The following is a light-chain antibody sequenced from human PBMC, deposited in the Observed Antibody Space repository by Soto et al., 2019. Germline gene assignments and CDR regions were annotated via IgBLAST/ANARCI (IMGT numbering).Light chain of an antibody. CDR3: CSYAGSYTSPYV. CDR2: DVS. J-gene: IGLJ1*01. V-gene: IGLV2-11*01. CDR1: SSDVGGYNY. Sequence: QLVLTQPRSVSGSPGQSVTISCTGTSSDVGGYNYVSWYQQHPGKAPKLMIYDVSKRPSGVPDRFSGSKSGNTASLTISGLQAEDEADYYCCSYAGSYTSPYVFGTGTKVTVL.